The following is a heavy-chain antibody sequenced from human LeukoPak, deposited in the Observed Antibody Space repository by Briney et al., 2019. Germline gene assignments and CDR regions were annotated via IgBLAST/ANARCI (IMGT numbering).Heavy chain of an antibody. Sequence: GGSLRLSCAASGLAFSSFEMNWVRQAPGKGLEWVSYIDSSGDTIHYADSVKGRFTISRDNAKNSLFLQMSSLRVEDMSAYYCARGVGLANYYYYMDVWGRGTTVTISS. D-gene: IGHD2-15*01. J-gene: IGHJ6*03. V-gene: IGHV3-48*03. CDR3: ARGVGLANYYYYMDV. CDR1: GLAFSSFE. CDR2: IDSSGDTI.